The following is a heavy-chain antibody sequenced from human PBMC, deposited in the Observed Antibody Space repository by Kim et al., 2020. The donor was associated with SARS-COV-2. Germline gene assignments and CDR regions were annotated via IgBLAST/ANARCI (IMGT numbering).Heavy chain of an antibody. CDR3: AKDTYSSSWYGGNWFDP. D-gene: IGHD6-13*01. J-gene: IGHJ5*02. V-gene: IGHV3-23*01. Sequence: GKGRITISRDNSKNTLYLQMNSLRAEDTAVYYCAKDTYSSSWYGGNWFDPWGQGTLVTVSS.